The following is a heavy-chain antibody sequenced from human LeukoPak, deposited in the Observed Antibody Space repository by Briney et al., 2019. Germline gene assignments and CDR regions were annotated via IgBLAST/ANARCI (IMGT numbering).Heavy chain of an antibody. CDR1: GFTLSTYW. CDR2: INQDGSEK. CDR3: LRDLGPFDY. V-gene: IGHV3-7*01. J-gene: IGHJ4*02. Sequence: PGGSLRLSCAASGFTLSTYWMSWVRQAPGKGLEWVAKINQDGSEKYYMDSVKGRFTISRDNAKNSLYLQMNSLRAEDTAIYYCLRDLGPFDYWGQGTLVTVSS.